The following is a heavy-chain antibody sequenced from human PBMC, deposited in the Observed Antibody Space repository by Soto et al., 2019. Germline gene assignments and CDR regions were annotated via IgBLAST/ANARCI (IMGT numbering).Heavy chain of an antibody. D-gene: IGHD1-1*01. Sequence: GESLKISCKGSGYSFTSYWIGWVRQMPGKGLEWMGIIYPGDSDTRYSPSFQGQVTISADKSISTAYLQWSSLKASDTAMYYCARHILTTYYYYYMDVWGKGTTVTVSS. CDR3: ARHILTTYYYYYMDV. CDR2: IYPGDSDT. V-gene: IGHV5-51*01. CDR1: GYSFTSYW. J-gene: IGHJ6*03.